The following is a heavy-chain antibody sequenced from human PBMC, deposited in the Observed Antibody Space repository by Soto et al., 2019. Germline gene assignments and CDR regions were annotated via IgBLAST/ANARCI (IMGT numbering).Heavy chain of an antibody. V-gene: IGHV4-30-4*01. J-gene: IGHJ4*02. D-gene: IGHD7-27*01. CDR2: IHDGGST. Sequence: PSETLSLTCTVSGGSINTHDYYWNWVRQPPGKNLEWIGHIHDGGSTYNNPSLGGRVTISLDTSKNQFSLKLTSVTDDDTAIYYCTRGLPGDKLDSWGQGTLVTVSP. CDR1: GGSINTHDYY. CDR3: TRGLPGDKLDS.